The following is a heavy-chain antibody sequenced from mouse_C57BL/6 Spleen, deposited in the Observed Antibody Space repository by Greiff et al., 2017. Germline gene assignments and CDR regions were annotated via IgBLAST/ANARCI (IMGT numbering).Heavy chain of an antibody. CDR2: IYPRDGST. V-gene: IGHV1-85*01. CDR1: GYTFTSYD. J-gene: IGHJ4*01. CDR3: ARSGITTIMDY. Sequence: QFQLQQSGPELVKPGASVKLSCKASGYTFTSYDINWVKQRPGQGLEWIGWIYPRDGSTKYNEKFKGKATLTVDTSSSTTYMELHSLPSADSAVYFCARSGITTIMDYWGQGTSVTVSS. D-gene: IGHD1-1*01.